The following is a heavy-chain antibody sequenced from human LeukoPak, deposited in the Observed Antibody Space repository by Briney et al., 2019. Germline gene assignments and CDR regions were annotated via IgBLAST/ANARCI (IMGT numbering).Heavy chain of an antibody. J-gene: IGHJ4*02. D-gene: IGHD3-10*01. V-gene: IGHV4-59*01. CDR2: IYHSGGT. Sequence: SETLSLTCTVSGGSINDASWNWIRQPPGQGLEWIGYIYHSGGTNYNPSLKGRVTISLDTPKNQFSLKLSSVTAADTAVYYCARVGTYYRSLDSWGQGTLVTVSS. CDR1: GGSINDAS. CDR3: ARVGTYYRSLDS.